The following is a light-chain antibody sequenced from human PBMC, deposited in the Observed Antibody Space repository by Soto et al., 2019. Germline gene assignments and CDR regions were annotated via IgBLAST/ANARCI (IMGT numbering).Light chain of an antibody. CDR1: SNDVGGYNY. Sequence: QLVLTQPPSASGSPGQSVTISCTGTSNDVGGYNYVSWYQQHPGKAPKLMIYEVSKRPSGVPDRFSGSKSGNTASLTVSGLQAEDEADYYCSSYAGSNNYVFGTGTKLTVL. V-gene: IGLV2-8*01. J-gene: IGLJ1*01. CDR3: SSYAGSNNYV. CDR2: EVS.